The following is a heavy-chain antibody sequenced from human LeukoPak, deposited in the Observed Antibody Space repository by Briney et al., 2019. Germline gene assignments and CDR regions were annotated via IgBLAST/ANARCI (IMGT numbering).Heavy chain of an antibody. D-gene: IGHD2-8*01. Sequence: GGSLRLSCAASGFTFSSYSMNWVRQAPGKGLEWVANIKQDGSEKYYVDSVKGRFTISRDNAKNSLYLQMNSLGAEDTAVYYCARGKLYYWFDPWGQGTLVTVSS. V-gene: IGHV3-7*01. CDR2: IKQDGSEK. CDR1: GFTFSSYS. J-gene: IGHJ5*02. CDR3: ARGKLYYWFDP.